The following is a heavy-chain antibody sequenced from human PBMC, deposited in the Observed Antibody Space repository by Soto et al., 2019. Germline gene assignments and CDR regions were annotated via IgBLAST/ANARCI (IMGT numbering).Heavy chain of an antibody. V-gene: IGHV6-1*01. Sequence: QTLSLTCAISGDSVSGKSTAWNWIRQSPSRGLEWLGRTYYRSEWSYDYAQSVKSRISINPDTLKNQFSLQLNSVTPEDAAVYYCVRGRWNYDGMDVWGQGTTVTVSS. CDR2: TYYRSEWSY. J-gene: IGHJ6*02. CDR3: VRGRWNYDGMDV. D-gene: IGHD2-15*01. CDR1: GDSVSGKSTA.